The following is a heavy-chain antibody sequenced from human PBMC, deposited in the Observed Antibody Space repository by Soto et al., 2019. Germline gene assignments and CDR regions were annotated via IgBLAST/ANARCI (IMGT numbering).Heavy chain of an antibody. CDR2: IYYSGNT. J-gene: IGHJ4*02. CDR3: ATTSSGWYFDY. CDR1: GGSISSYY. D-gene: IGHD6-19*01. Sequence: SETLSLTCTVSGGSISSYYWNWIRQPPGKGLEWIGYIYYSGNTNYNPSRKSRVTISVDTSKNQFSLKLSSVTAADTAVYYCATTSSGWYFDYWGQGTLVTVSS. V-gene: IGHV4-59*01.